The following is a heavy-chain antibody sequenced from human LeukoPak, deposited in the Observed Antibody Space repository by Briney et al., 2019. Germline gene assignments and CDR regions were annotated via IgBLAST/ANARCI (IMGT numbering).Heavy chain of an antibody. Sequence: ASVKLSCKASGYTFRQYSISWVRQVPGKGFEWMGWVSPSHTTRVYAQDFQGRVTMTADTNTNTVSMELRSLRFDDTAVYFCARDYILPLETDNGDGFAIWGQGTVVTVSS. J-gene: IGHJ3*02. CDR3: ARDYILPLETDNGDGFAI. CDR1: GYTFRQYS. V-gene: IGHV1-18*01. D-gene: IGHD3-3*02. CDR2: VSPSHTTR.